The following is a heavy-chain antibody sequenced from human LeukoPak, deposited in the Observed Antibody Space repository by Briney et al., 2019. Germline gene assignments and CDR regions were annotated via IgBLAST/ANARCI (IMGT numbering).Heavy chain of an antibody. CDR2: IYTSGST. D-gene: IGHD3-9*01. Sequence: SETLSLTCTVSGGSISSYYWSWIRQPAGKGLEWIGRIYTSGSTNYNPSLKSRVTMSVDTSKNQFSLKLSSVTAADTAVYYCARVGRGYDILTGYYADAFDIWGQGTVVTVSS. J-gene: IGHJ3*02. V-gene: IGHV4-4*07. CDR1: GGSISSYY. CDR3: ARVGRGYDILTGYYADAFDI.